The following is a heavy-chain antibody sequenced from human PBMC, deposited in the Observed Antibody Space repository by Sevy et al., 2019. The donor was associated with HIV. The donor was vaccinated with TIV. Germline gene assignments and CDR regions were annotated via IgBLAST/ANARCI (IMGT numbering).Heavy chain of an antibody. V-gene: IGHV1-2*02. D-gene: IGHD3-22*01. CDR1: GYTFTGYY. CDR2: INPNSGGT. CDR3: ARERADYYDSSGLNWFDP. J-gene: IGHJ5*02. Sequence: ASVKVSCKASGYTFTGYYMHWVRQAPGQGLEWMGWINPNSGGTNYAQKFQGRDTMTRDTSISTAYMELSRLRSDDTAVYYCARERADYYDSSGLNWFDPWGQGTLVTVSS.